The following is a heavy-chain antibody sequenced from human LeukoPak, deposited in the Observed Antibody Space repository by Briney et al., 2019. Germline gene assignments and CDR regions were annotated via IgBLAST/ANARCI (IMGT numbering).Heavy chain of an antibody. CDR2: IYPGDSDT. CDR3: ARSYSYGYFDL. V-gene: IGHV5-51*01. D-gene: IGHD5-18*01. Sequence: GESLQISCEGSGYDFTNYWIGWVRQMPGKGLEWMGVIYPGDSDTRYSPSFQGHFTISADKSITTAYLQWSSLKASDSAMYYCARSYSYGYFDLWGRGTLVTVSS. CDR1: GYDFTNYW. J-gene: IGHJ2*01.